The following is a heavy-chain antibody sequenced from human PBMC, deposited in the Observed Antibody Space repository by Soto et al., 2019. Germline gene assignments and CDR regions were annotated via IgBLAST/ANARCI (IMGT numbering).Heavy chain of an antibody. V-gene: IGHV3-23*01. CDR2: ISSNSASI. Sequence: GGSLRLSCAASGFIFNDYAMHWVRQAPGKELEWVSTISSNSASIDYADSVKGRFTISRDNSQNTLNLQMNSLRAEDTAIYYCAKNQHAMAHDYWGPGTLVTVSS. D-gene: IGHD2-8*01. J-gene: IGHJ4*02. CDR1: GFIFNDYA. CDR3: AKNQHAMAHDY.